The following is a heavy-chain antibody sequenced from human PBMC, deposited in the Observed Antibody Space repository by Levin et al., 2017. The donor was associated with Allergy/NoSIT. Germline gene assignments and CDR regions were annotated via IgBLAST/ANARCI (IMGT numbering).Heavy chain of an antibody. CDR1: GFTFDDYA. CDR2: ISWNSGSI. D-gene: IGHD3-10*01. V-gene: IGHV3-9*01. Sequence: PGGSLRLSCAASGFTFDDYAMHWVRQAPGKGLEWVSGISWNSGSIGYADSVKGRFTISRDNAKNSLYLQMNSLRAEDTALYYCATGGDGPYYYYGMDVWGQGTTVTVSS. J-gene: IGHJ6*02. CDR3: ATGGDGPYYYYGMDV.